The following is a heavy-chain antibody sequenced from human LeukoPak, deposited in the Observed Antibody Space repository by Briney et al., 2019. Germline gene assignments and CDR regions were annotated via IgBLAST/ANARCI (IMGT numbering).Heavy chain of an antibody. J-gene: IGHJ4*02. CDR3: AREVLGIAAAGRAFGY. CDR1: GGSFSGYY. Sequence: SETLSLTCAVYGGSFSGYYWSWIRQPPGKGLEWIGEINHSGSTNYNPSLKSRVTISVDTSKNQFSLKLSSVTAADTAVYYCAREVLGIAAAGRAFGYWGQGTLVTVSS. V-gene: IGHV4-34*01. D-gene: IGHD6-13*01. CDR2: INHSGST.